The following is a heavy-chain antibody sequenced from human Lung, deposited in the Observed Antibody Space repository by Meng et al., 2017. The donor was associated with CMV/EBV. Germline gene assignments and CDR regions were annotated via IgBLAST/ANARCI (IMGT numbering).Heavy chain of an antibody. CDR2: ISGSGGST. CDR3: AKDDKPTKYIVVVPAAGDY. J-gene: IGHJ4*02. CDR1: GFTFSSYA. D-gene: IGHD2-2*01. V-gene: IGHV3-23*01. Sequence: ESLKISXAASGFTFSSYAMSWVRQAPGKGLEWVSAISGSGGSTYYADSVKGRFTISRDNSKNTLYLQMNSLRAEDTAVYYCAKDDKPTKYIVVVPAAGDYWGQGTLVTVSS.